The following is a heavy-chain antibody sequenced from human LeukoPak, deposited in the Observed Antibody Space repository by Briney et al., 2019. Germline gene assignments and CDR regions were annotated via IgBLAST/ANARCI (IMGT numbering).Heavy chain of an antibody. V-gene: IGHV4-61*02. D-gene: IGHD2-15*01. J-gene: IGHJ5*02. Sequence: SETLSLTCTVSRGSISSGNYYWSWIRQPAGKGLEWIGRFHTRGSTNYNPSLKRRIIISVDTSKNQFSLKLNSVTAADTAVYYCARVDGSCSGGSCPSGNWFDPWGQGTLVTVSS. CDR3: ARVDGSCSGGSCPSGNWFDP. CDR2: FHTRGST. CDR1: RGSISSGNYY.